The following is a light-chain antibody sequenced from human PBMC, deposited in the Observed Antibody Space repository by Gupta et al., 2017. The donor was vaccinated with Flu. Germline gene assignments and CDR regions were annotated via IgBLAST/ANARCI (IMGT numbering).Light chain of an antibody. CDR3: QQRSNWPPWT. CDR1: QSVSSY. V-gene: IGKV3-11*01. J-gene: IGKJ1*01. Sequence: ERATLSCRASQSVSSYLDWYQQKPGQAPRLLIYDASNRATGIPARFSGSGSGTDFTLTISSLEPEDFAVYYCQQRSNWPPWTFGQGTKVEIK. CDR2: DAS.